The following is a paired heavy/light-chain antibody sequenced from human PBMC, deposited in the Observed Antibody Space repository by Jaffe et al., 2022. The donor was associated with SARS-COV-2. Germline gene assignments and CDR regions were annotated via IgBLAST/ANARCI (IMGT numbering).Heavy chain of an antibody. CDR1: GFTFSDYA. D-gene: IGHD3-16*01. CDR3: ARGNRFGAYYFDS. J-gene: IGHJ4*02. Sequence: QVQLVESGGGVVQPVGSLRLSCSASGFTFSDYAMHWVRQPPGAGLEWVAVIWHHGRNQDYGDAVKGRFTISRDNSKSMLYLQMNSLRVDDTAVYYCARGNRFGAYYFDSWGQGTLVAVSS. CDR2: IWHHGRNQ. V-gene: IGHV3-33*03.
Light chain of an antibody. CDR2: GAT. Sequence: EIVLTQSPGTLSLSPGERATLSCRASQSIGSTYLAWYQQKPGQAPRLLISGATNRAAGIPDRFSGSGSGTDFTLIIYRLEPEDFAVYYCQQYASSPFTFGPGTKVDIK. CDR1: QSIGSTY. CDR3: QQYASSPFT. V-gene: IGKV3-20*01. J-gene: IGKJ3*01.